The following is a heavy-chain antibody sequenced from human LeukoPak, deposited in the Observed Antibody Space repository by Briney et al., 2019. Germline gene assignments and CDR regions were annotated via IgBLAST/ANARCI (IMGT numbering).Heavy chain of an antibody. Sequence: GWSLRLSCAASGFIFSTYGMTWFRQAAGRGLEWVSGISGSGLNTYYADSVKGRFTSSRDNSKNMLYLQMNSLRAEDTAVYYCARLVGSGSPPFDHWGQGTLVTVSS. D-gene: IGHD3-10*01. CDR3: ARLVGSGSPPFDH. CDR2: ISGSGLNT. CDR1: GFIFSTYG. V-gene: IGHV3-23*01. J-gene: IGHJ4*02.